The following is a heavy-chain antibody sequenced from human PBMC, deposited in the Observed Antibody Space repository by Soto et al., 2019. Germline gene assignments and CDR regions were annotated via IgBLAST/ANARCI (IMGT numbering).Heavy chain of an antibody. Sequence: PSETLSLTCTVSGGSISSSSYYCGWIRQPPGKGLEWIGSIYYSGSTYYNPSLKSRVTISVDTSKNQFSLKLSSVTAADTAVYYCAREPGTTPLIFDYWGQGTLVTVSS. CDR3: AREPGTTPLIFDY. V-gene: IGHV4-39*07. CDR2: IYYSGST. J-gene: IGHJ4*02. D-gene: IGHD1-1*01. CDR1: GGSISSSSYY.